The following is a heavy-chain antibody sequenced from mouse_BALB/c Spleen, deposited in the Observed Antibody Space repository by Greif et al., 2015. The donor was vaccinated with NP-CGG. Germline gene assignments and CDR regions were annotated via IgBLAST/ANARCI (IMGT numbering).Heavy chain of an antibody. V-gene: IGHV5-6-3*01. CDR1: GFTFSSYG. J-gene: IGHJ4*01. CDR3: ARDNYGSGHAMDY. CDR2: INSNGGST. D-gene: IGHD1-1*01. Sequence: EVKVVESGGGLVQPGGSLKLSCAASGFTFSSYGMSWVRQTPDKRLELVATINSNGGSTYYPDSVKGRFTISRDNAKNTLCLQMSSLKSEDTAMYYCARDNYGSGHAMDYWGQGTSVTVSS.